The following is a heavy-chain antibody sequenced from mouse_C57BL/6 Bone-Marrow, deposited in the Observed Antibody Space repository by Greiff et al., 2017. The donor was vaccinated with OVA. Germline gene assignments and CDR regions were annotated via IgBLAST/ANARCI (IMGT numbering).Heavy chain of an antibody. V-gene: IGHV3-6*01. Sequence: EVKLVESGPGLVKPSQSLSLTCSVTGYSITSGYYWNWLRQSPGNKLEWMGYISYDGSNNYNPSLKNRISITRDTSKNQFFLKLNSVTTEDTATYCCAKDDYYGRFDYWGQGTTLTVSS. CDR2: ISYDGSN. D-gene: IGHD1-1*01. J-gene: IGHJ2*01. CDR3: AKDDYYGRFDY. CDR1: GYSITSGYY.